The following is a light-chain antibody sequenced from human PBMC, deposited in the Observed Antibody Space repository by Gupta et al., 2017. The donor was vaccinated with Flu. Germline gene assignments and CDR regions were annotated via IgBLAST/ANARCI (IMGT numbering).Light chain of an antibody. V-gene: IGLV3-1*01. CDR2: QDT. Sequence: SYELTQPPSVSVSPGQTASLTCSGDKLGNKYTSWYQQRPGQSPVLVIYQDTKRPSGIPERFSGSNSGNTATLIISGTQAMDEADYFCQAWDRSTAVFGGGTKLTV. CDR3: QAWDRSTAV. CDR1: KLGNKY. J-gene: IGLJ3*02.